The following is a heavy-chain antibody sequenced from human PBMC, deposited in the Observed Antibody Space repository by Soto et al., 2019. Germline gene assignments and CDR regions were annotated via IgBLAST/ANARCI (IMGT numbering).Heavy chain of an antibody. Sequence: GASVKVSCKASGYTFTGDYMHWVRQAPGQGLEWMGWINPNSGGTNYAQKFQGWVTMTRDTSISTAYMELSRLRSDDTAVYYCARDARLSSYYYYGMDVWGQGTTVTVSS. J-gene: IGHJ6*02. V-gene: IGHV1-2*04. CDR3: ARDARLSSYYYYGMDV. CDR1: GYTFTGDY. D-gene: IGHD3-16*02. CDR2: INPNSGGT.